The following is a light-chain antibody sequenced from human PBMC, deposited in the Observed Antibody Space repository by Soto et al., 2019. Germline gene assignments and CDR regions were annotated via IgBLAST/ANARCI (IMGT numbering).Light chain of an antibody. CDR1: QDIRND. CDR2: AAF. CDR3: LQYYNFSWT. Sequence: AIQVTQSPSSLSASVGDRVTITCRASQDIRNDLAWYQQKPGQAPNLLIFAAFNLQSGVPSWFSGGGSGTHFTLTISSLQPDDFASYFCLQYYNFSWTFGQGTKVDIK. J-gene: IGKJ1*01. V-gene: IGKV1-6*01.